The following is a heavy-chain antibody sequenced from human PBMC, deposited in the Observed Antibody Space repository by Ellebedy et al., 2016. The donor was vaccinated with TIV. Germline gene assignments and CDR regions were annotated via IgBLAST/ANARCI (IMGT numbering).Heavy chain of an antibody. Sequence: ASVKVSXXVSGYTLTELSMHWVRQAPGKGLEWMGGFDPEDGETIYAQKFQGRVTMTEDTSTDTAYMELSSLRSEDTAVYYCARRKDGITMVRGAPLYGMDVWGQGTTVTVSS. CDR3: ARRKDGITMVRGAPLYGMDV. D-gene: IGHD3-10*01. CDR1: GYTLTELS. J-gene: IGHJ6*02. V-gene: IGHV1-24*01. CDR2: FDPEDGET.